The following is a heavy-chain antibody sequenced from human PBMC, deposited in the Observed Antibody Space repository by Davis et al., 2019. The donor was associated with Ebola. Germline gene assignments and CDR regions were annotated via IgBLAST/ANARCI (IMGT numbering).Heavy chain of an antibody. J-gene: IGHJ4*02. CDR2: ISSRSDYI. CDR3: VRGLTTDGTETNGY. CDR1: GFTFSSYA. V-gene: IGHV3-21*01. D-gene: IGHD5-24*01. Sequence: GESLKISCAASGFTFSSYAMNWVRQAPGKGLEWVSSISSRSDYIFYEDSVKGRFTISRDNAKKSLYLQMNSLRVEDTAVYYCVRGLTTDGTETNGYWGQGTLVTVSS.